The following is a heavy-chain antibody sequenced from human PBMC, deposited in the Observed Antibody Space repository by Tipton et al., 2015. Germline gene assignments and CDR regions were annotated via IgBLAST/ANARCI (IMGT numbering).Heavy chain of an antibody. D-gene: IGHD3-3*01. J-gene: IGHJ4*02. CDR2: ITGSGGGT. Sequence: SLRLSCAASGFTFSSYVMNWVRQAPGKGLEWVSAITGSGGGTFYADSVKGRFTIPRDNSKNTLYLQMSSLGAEDTAVYYCAKDKEGDGSGYYDYGGQGTLVTVSS. CDR3: AKDKEGDGSGYYDY. CDR1: GFTFSSYV. V-gene: IGHV3-23*01.